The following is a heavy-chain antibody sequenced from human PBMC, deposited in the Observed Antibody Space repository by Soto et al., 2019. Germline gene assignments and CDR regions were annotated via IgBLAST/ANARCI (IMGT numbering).Heavy chain of an antibody. J-gene: IGHJ5*02. CDR2: ISAYNGNT. CDR1: GYTFTSYG. Sequence: ASVKVSCKASGYTFTSYGISWVRQAPGQGLEWMGWISAYNGNTNYAQKLQGRVTMTTDTSTSTAYMELRSLRSDDTAVYYCARDLYLYDFWSGFHPWWLDPWGQGTLVTVSS. CDR3: ARDLYLYDFWSGFHPWWLDP. V-gene: IGHV1-18*01. D-gene: IGHD3-3*01.